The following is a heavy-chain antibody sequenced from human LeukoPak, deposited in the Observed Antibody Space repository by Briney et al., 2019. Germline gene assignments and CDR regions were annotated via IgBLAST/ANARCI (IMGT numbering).Heavy chain of an antibody. V-gene: IGHV1-18*01. CDR3: ARDQWLATYYYYGMDV. Sequence: ASVTVSCKASGYTFTSYGISWVRQAPGQGLEWMGWISAYNGNTNYAQKLQGRVTMTTDTSTSTAYMELRSLRSDDTAVYYCARDQWLATYYYYGMDVWGQGTTVTVSS. CDR2: ISAYNGNT. J-gene: IGHJ6*02. D-gene: IGHD6-19*01. CDR1: GYTFTSYG.